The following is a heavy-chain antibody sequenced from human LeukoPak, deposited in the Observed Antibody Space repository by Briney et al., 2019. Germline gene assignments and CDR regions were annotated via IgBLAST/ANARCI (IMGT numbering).Heavy chain of an antibody. J-gene: IGHJ3*02. CDR2: ISAYNGNT. V-gene: IGHV1-18*01. D-gene: IGHD6-13*01. CDR3: ARDSLQYSSSWYSAFDI. CDR1: GYTFTSYG. Sequence: ASVTVSCTASGYTFTSYGISWVRQAPGQGLEWMGWISAYNGNTNYAQKLQGRVTMTTDTSTSTAYMELRSLRSDDTAVYYCARDSLQYSSSWYSAFDIWGQGTMVTVSS.